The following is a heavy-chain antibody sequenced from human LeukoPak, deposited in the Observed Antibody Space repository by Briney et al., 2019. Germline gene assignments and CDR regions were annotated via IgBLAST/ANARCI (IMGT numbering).Heavy chain of an antibody. Sequence: SETLSLTCTVSGGSISSSSYYWGWIRQPPGKGLEWIGSIYYSGSTYYNPFLKSRVTISVDTSKNQFSLKLSSVTAADTAVYYCARHVSSSWYYDDAFDIWGQGTMVTVSS. CDR1: GGSISSSSYY. V-gene: IGHV4-39*01. CDR2: IYYSGST. D-gene: IGHD6-13*01. CDR3: ARHVSSSWYYDDAFDI. J-gene: IGHJ3*02.